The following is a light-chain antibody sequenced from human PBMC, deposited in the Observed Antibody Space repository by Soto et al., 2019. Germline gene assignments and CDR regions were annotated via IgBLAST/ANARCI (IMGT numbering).Light chain of an antibody. V-gene: IGKV3-11*01. J-gene: IGKJ1*01. CDR2: DAS. CDR1: QSVSSY. Sequence: EIVLTQSPATLSLSPGERATLSCRASQSVSSYLAWYQQKPGQAPRLLIYDASNRATGIPARFSGSGSGTDFTLTISSLEPEDFAVYYCQHYGTSMWTFGQGTTVEIK. CDR3: QHYGTSMWT.